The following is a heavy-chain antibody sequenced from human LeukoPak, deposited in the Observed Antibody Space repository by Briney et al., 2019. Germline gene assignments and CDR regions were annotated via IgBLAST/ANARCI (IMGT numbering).Heavy chain of an antibody. CDR1: GFTFTSYW. J-gene: IGHJ4*02. Sequence: GGSLRLSCAASGFTFTSYWMTWVRQAPGKGLEWVANVRQDGGATYYGDSVKGRFTISRDNSKNSLFLQMNSLRADDTAIYYCATSKDTAGGPYWGQGILVTVSS. CDR2: VRQDGGAT. D-gene: IGHD5-18*01. V-gene: IGHV3-7*01. CDR3: ATSKDTAGGPY.